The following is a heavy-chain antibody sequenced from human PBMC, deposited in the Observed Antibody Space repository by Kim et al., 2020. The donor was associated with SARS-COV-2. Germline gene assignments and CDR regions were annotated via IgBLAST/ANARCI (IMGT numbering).Heavy chain of an antibody. CDR3: AKDHASRRIAVAGSFDY. Sequence: GGSLRLSCAASGFTFSSYGMHWVRQAPGKGLEWVAVISYDGSNKYYADSVKGRFTISRDNSKNTLYLQMNSLRAEDTAVYYCAKDHASRRIAVAGSFDY. CDR2: ISYDGSNK. V-gene: IGHV3-30*18. J-gene: IGHJ4*01. D-gene: IGHD6-19*01. CDR1: GFTFSSYG.